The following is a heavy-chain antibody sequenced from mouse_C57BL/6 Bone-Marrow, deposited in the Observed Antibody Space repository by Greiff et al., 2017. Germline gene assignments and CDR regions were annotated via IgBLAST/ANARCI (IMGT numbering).Heavy chain of an antibody. Sequence: QVQLKESGAELARPGASVKLSCKASGYTFTSYGISWVKQRTGQGLEWIGEIYPRSGNTYYNEKFKGKATLTADKSSSTAYMELRSLTSEDSAVYVCAGSALGFDVSGTGTTVTVSA. CDR1: GYTFTSYG. CDR3: AGSALGFDV. CDR2: IYPRSGNT. D-gene: IGHD4-1*01. J-gene: IGHJ1*03. V-gene: IGHV1-81*01.